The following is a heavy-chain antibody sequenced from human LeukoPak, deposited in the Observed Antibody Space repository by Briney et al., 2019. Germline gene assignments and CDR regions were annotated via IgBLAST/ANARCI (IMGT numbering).Heavy chain of an antibody. J-gene: IGHJ4*02. Sequence: AGGSLRLSCAASGFTFSSYGMHWVRQAPGKGLEWVAVIWYDGSNKYYADSVKGRFTISRDNSKNTLYLQMNSLRAEDTAVYYCAKLPWYQYYYDSSGFDYWGQGTLVTVSS. CDR1: GFTFSSYG. D-gene: IGHD3-22*01. V-gene: IGHV3-33*06. CDR3: AKLPWYQYYYDSSGFDY. CDR2: IWYDGSNK.